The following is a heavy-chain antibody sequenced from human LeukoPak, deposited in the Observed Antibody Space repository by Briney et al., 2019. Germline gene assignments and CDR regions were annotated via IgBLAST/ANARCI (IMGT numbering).Heavy chain of an antibody. CDR3: ATYESGNYGRLDY. V-gene: IGHV4-38-2*01. CDR2: IFRGGST. D-gene: IGHD1-26*01. Sequence: SETLSLTCAVSGYSISIAYYWGWIRQPPGKGLEWIGRIFRGGSTSYNPSLMSRLTMSMDTSKNQFSLQLTSVTAADTAVYYCATYESGNYGRLDYWGQGTLVTVSS. CDR1: GYSISIAYY. J-gene: IGHJ4*02.